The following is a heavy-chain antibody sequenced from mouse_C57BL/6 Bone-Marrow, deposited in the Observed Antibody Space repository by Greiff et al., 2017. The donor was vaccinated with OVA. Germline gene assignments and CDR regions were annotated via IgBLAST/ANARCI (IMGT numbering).Heavy chain of an antibody. CDR3: ASYYGSSSEGFAY. D-gene: IGHD1-1*01. CDR1: GYTFTGYW. J-gene: IGHJ3*01. V-gene: IGHV1-9*01. CDR2: ILPGSGST. Sequence: QVQLQQSGAELMKPGASVKLSCKATGYTFTGYWIAWVKQRPGHGLEWIGEILPGSGSTNYNEKFKGKATFTADTSSNTAYMQLSRLTTEDSAIYYCASYYGSSSEGFAYWGQGTLVTVSA.